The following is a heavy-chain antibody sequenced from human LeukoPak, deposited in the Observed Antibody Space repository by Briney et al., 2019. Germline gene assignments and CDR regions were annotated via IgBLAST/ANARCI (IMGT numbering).Heavy chain of an antibody. CDR2: IKQDGSEK. CDR3: ARTHTLWFGELSLRNFDY. CDR1: GFTFSSYW. J-gene: IGHJ4*02. V-gene: IGHV3-7*01. D-gene: IGHD3-10*01. Sequence: GGSLRLSCAASGFTFSSYWMSWVRQAPGKGLEWVANIKQDGSEKYYVDSVKGRFTISRDNAKNSLYLQMSSLRAEDTAVYYCARTHTLWFGELSLRNFDYWGQGTLVTVSS.